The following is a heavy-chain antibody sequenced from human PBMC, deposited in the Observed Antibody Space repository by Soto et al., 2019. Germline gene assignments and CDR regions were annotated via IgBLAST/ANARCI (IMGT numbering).Heavy chain of an antibody. CDR2: ISAYNGNT. V-gene: IGHV1-18*01. Sequence: ASVKVSCKASGYTFTSYGISWVRQAPGQGLEWMGWISAYNGNTNYAQKLQGRVTMTTDTSTSTAYMELRSLRSDDTAVYYCATDVQRKSRLSSWGQGTLVTVSS. CDR3: ATDVQRKSRLSS. J-gene: IGHJ5*02. D-gene: IGHD1-1*01. CDR1: GYTFTSYG.